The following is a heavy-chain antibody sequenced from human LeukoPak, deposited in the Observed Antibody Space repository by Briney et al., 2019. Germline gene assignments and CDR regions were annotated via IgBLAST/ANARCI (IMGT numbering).Heavy chain of an antibody. V-gene: IGHV3-23*01. D-gene: IGHD2-2*01. CDR2: ISGSGGST. CDR3: AKDLAYCSSTSCYADYYYYGMDV. CDR1: GFTFSTYT. Sequence: GGSLRLSCAASGFTFSTYTLNWVRQAPGKGLEWVSAISGSGGSTYYADSVKGRFTISRDNSKNTLYLQMNSLRAEDTAVYYCAKDLAYCSSTSCYADYYYYGMDVWGQGTTVTVSS. J-gene: IGHJ6*02.